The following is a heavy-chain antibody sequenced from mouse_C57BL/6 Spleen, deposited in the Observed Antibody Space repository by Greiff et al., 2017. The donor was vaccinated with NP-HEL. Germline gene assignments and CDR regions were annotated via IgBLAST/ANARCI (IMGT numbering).Heavy chain of an antibody. CDR1: GYTFTDYE. D-gene: IGHD1-1*01. Sequence: QVQLQQSGAELVRPGASVTLSCKASGYTFTDYEMHWVKQTPVHGLEWIGAIDPETGGTAYNQKFKGKAILTADKSSSTAYMELRSLTSEDSAVYYCTRRSSSLNWYFDVWGTGTTVTVSS. CDR2: IDPETGGT. J-gene: IGHJ1*03. CDR3: TRRSSSLNWYFDV. V-gene: IGHV1-15*01.